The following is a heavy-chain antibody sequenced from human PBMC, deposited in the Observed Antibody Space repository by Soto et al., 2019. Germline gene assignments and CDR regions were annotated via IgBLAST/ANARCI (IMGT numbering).Heavy chain of an antibody. D-gene: IGHD3-10*01. CDR1: DYTFTNFG. V-gene: IGHV1-18*01. CDR2: ISGYNGDT. Sequence: QVQLVQSGAEVKKPGASVRVSCKAFDYTFTNFGISWVRQAPGRGLEWMGWISGYNGDTTYAQKFQGRGTMTTDTFTTTAYLELMRLTSEDTAVYYCARDPQSLWFGELKKGVAYWGQGTLVTVSS. CDR3: ARDPQSLWFGELKKGVAY. J-gene: IGHJ4*02.